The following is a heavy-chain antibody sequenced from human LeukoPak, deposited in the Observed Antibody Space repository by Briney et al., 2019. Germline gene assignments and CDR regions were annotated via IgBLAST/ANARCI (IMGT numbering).Heavy chain of an antibody. CDR3: ARRGGSYSHSDF. CDR2: VSPFNGNT. J-gene: IGHJ4*02. V-gene: IGHV1-18*01. D-gene: IGHD1-26*01. CDR1: GYTFSSYG. Sequence: ASVKVSCKASGYTFSSYGIIWVRQAPGQGLQWMGWVSPFNGNTDYAPKLQGKVTMTTDTSTTTAYMELRSLTSDDTAVYYCARRGGSYSHSDFWGQGTLVTVSS.